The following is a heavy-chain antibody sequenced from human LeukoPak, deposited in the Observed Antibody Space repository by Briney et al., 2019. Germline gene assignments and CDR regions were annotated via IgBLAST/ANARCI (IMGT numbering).Heavy chain of an antibody. D-gene: IGHD6-6*01. Sequence: PSETLSLTCAVSGYSISSGYYWGWIRQPPGKGLEWIRSIYHSGSTYYNPSLKSRVTISVDTSKNQFSLKLSSVTAADTAVYYCARRGVYSSSDDAFDIWGQETMVTVSS. V-gene: IGHV4-38-2*01. CDR3: ARRGVYSSSDDAFDI. J-gene: IGHJ3*02. CDR1: GYSISSGYY. CDR2: IYHSGST.